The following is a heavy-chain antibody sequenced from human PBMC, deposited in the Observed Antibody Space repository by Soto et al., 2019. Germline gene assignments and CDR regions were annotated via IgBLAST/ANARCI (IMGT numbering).Heavy chain of an antibody. D-gene: IGHD6-13*01. J-gene: IGHJ4*02. CDR2: IYDSGST. CDR1: GGSISSSY. CDR3: ARIYGSAAGDF. Sequence: SETLSLTCTVSGGSISSSYWSWIRQPPGKGLEWIGYIYDSGSTYHNSSLKSRVTISVDTSKNQFSLKLSSVTAADTAVYYCARIYGSAAGDFWGQGTLVTVSS. V-gene: IGHV4-59*01.